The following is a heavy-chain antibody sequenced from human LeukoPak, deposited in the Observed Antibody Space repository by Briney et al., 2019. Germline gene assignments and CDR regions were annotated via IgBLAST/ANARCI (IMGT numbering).Heavy chain of an antibody. CDR1: GFTFSSYG. J-gene: IGHJ4*02. Sequence: GGSLRLSCAASGFTFSSYGIHWVRQAPGKGLQWVAVIWYDGSNKYYADSVKGRFTISRDNSKNTLSLQMNSLRAEDTAVYYCARELPPLEKYYFDYWGQGTLVTVSS. V-gene: IGHV3-33*08. D-gene: IGHD3-3*01. CDR3: ARELPPLEKYYFDY. CDR2: IWYDGSNK.